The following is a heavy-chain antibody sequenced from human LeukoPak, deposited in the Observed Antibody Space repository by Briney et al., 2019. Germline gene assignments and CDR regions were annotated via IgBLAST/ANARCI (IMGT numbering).Heavy chain of an antibody. V-gene: IGHV4-34*01. D-gene: IGHD3-3*01. Sequence: KPSETLSLTCAVYGGSFSGYYWSWIRQPPGKGLEWIGEINHSGSTNYNPSLKSRVTISVDTSKNQFSLKLSSVTAADTAVYYCASRITIFGAFDYWGQGTLVTVSS. CDR3: ASRITIFGAFDY. CDR1: GGSFSGYY. J-gene: IGHJ4*02. CDR2: INHSGST.